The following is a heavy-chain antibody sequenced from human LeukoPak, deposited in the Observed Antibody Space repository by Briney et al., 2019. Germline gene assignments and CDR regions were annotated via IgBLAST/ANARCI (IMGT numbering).Heavy chain of an antibody. CDR3: ARLPPDGGVVIGRDPYYYYGMDV. D-gene: IGHD3-3*01. CDR1: GGTFSSYA. J-gene: IGHJ6*02. CDR2: IIPILGIA. Sequence: SVKVSCKASGGTFSSYAISWVRQAPGQRLEWMGRIIPILGIANYAQKFQGRVTITADKSTSTAYMELSSLRSEDTAVYYCARLPPDGGVVIGRDPYYYYGMDVWGQGTTVTVSS. V-gene: IGHV1-69*04.